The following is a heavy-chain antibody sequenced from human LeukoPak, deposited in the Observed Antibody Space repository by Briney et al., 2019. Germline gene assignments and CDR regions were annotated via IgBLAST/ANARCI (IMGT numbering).Heavy chain of an antibody. D-gene: IGHD3-16*01. J-gene: IGHJ5*02. Sequence: ASLKVSCKPSRYTSTSYDINGVRQSPQERLWCRGWMNPNSGNTGNTQKFQGRVTMTRNTSISTASMELTSLLSANTPVFSAAGGGDEADDAQGKNWFDPWGQGTLVTVSS. CDR3: AGGGDEADDAQGKNWFDP. CDR1: RYTSTSYD. CDR2: MNPNSGNT. V-gene: IGHV1-8*01.